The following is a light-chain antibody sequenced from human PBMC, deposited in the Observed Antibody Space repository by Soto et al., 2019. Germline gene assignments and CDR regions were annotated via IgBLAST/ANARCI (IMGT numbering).Light chain of an antibody. CDR2: GAS. J-gene: IGKJ4*01. CDR3: QQYGSSRLT. V-gene: IGKV3-20*01. Sequence: IVLTQSPGTLSLSPGERATLSCRASQSVSSSYLAWYQQKPGQAPRRLIYGASSRATGIPDRFSGSGSGTYFTVTISRLEPEDFAVYYCQQYGSSRLTFGGGTKVELK. CDR1: QSVSSSY.